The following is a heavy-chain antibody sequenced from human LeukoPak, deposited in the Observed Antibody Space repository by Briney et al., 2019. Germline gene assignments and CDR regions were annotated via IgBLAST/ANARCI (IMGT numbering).Heavy chain of an antibody. Sequence: SVKVSCQASGGTFSSYAISWVRQAPGQGLEWMGRIIPIFGTANYAQKFQGRVTITTDESTSTAYMELSSLRAEDTAVYYCARIYTMVRGVHDDYWGQGTLVTVSS. CDR2: IIPIFGTA. CDR1: GGTFSSYA. J-gene: IGHJ4*02. D-gene: IGHD3-10*01. CDR3: ARIYTMVRGVHDDY. V-gene: IGHV1-69*05.